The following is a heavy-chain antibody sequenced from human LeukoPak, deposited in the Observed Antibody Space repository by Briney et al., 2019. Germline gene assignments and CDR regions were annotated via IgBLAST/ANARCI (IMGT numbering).Heavy chain of an antibody. D-gene: IGHD3-10*01. CDR1: GGSISSYY. CDR2: ISYSGYT. Sequence: SETLSLTCTVSGGSISSYYCGWIRQPPGEGLEWIGHISYSGYTNYNPSLKSRVTISVDTSKNQFSLKLSSVTAADTAIYHCACLRGMGVGYFDSWGQGTLVTVSS. CDR3: ACLRGMGVGYFDS. V-gene: IGHV4-59*08. J-gene: IGHJ4*01.